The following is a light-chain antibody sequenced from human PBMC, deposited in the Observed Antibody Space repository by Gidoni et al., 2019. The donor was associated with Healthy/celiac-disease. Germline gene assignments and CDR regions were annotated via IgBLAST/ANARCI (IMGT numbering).Light chain of an antibody. V-gene: IGKV1-39*02. Sequence: IKMTQPPSFLSASVEAIVTLTCRAGQSISSYLNWYQQKPEKAPKLLVYAASSLQSVVPSRFSGSGSGTDFTLTISSLQPEDFATYCCQCGYSTLFTFGPXTKVDIK. J-gene: IGKJ3*01. CDR2: AAS. CDR3: QCGYSTLFT. CDR1: QSISSY.